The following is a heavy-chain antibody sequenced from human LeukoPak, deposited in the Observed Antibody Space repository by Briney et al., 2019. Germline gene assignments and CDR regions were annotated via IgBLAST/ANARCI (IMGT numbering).Heavy chain of an antibody. CDR1: GYTFTGYY. CDR2: INPNSGGT. Sequence: GASVKVSCKASGYTFTGYYMHWVRQAPGRGLEWMGWINPNSGGTNYAQKFQGRVTMTRDTSISTAYMELSRLRSDDTAVYYCARDLMVDSSALGDYWGQGTLVTVSS. CDR3: ARDLMVDSSALGDY. J-gene: IGHJ4*02. V-gene: IGHV1-2*02. D-gene: IGHD3-22*01.